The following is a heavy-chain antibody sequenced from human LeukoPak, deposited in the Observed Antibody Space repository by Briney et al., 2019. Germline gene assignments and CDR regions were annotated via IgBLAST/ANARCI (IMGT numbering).Heavy chain of an antibody. CDR3: ARGGYYYYYGMDV. V-gene: IGHV4-34*09. J-gene: IGHJ6*02. CDR2: TNHSGST. Sequence: KTSETLSLTCAIYGGSFSGYYWSWIRQPPGKGLEWIGETNHSGSTNYNPSLKSRVTISVDTSKNQFSLKLSSVTAADTAVYYCARGGYYYYYGMDVWGQGTTVTVSS. CDR1: GGSFSGYY.